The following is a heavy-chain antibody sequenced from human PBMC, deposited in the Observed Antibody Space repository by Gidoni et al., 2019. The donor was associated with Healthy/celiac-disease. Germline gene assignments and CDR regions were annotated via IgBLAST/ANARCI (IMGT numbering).Heavy chain of an antibody. Sequence: EVQLLESGGGLVQPGGSLRLSCAASGFTFSSYAMSWVRQAPGKGLGWVSAISGSGGSTYYADSVKGRFTISRDNSKNPLYLQMNSLRAEDTAVYYCAREGYIVVVPAAYFDYWGQGTLVTVSS. CDR3: AREGYIVVVPAAYFDY. D-gene: IGHD2-2*01. V-gene: IGHV3-23*01. CDR2: ISGSGGST. J-gene: IGHJ4*02. CDR1: GFTFSSYA.